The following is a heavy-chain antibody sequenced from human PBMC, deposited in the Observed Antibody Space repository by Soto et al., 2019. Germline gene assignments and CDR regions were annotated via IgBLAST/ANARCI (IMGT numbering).Heavy chain of an antibody. CDR3: ATEGYSSSWYQGYNWFDP. J-gene: IGHJ5*02. CDR1: GGTFSSYA. CDR2: IIPIFGTA. Sequence: SVKVSCKASGGTFSSYAISWVRQAPGQGLEWMGGIIPIFGTANYAQKFQGRVTITADESTSTAYMELSSLRSEDTAVYYCATEGYSSSWYQGYNWFDPWGQGTLVTVSS. D-gene: IGHD6-13*01. V-gene: IGHV1-69*13.